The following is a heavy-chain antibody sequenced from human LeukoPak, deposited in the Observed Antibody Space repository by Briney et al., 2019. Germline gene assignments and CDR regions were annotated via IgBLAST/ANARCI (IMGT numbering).Heavy chain of an antibody. J-gene: IGHJ4*02. D-gene: IGHD1-26*01. CDR3: ARSLGGTSDY. Sequence: GGSLRLSCAASGFTFRSSWMSWVRQAPGKGLEWVANIKQDGSEKYYVDSVKGRFTISRDNAKNTLYLQMNSLKAEDTAVYYCARSLGGTSDYWGQGTLVTVSS. CDR1: GFTFRSSW. CDR2: IKQDGSEK. V-gene: IGHV3-7*03.